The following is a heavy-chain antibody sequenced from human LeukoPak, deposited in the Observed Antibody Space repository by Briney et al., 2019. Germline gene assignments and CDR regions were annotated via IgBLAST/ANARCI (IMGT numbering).Heavy chain of an antibody. CDR3: AKDEGIAAAGTVY. CDR2: ISSSGIDI. D-gene: IGHD6-13*01. V-gene: IGHV3-11*04. J-gene: IGHJ4*02. Sequence: PGGSLRLSCAASGFTFSDYYMSWIRQAPGKGLEWVSHISSSGIDIYYADSVKGRFTISRDNSKNTLYLQMNSLRAEDTAVYYCAKDEGIAAAGTVYWGQGTLVTVSS. CDR1: GFTFSDYY.